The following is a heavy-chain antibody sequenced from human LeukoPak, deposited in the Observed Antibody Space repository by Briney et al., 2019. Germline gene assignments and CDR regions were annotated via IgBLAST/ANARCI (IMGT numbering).Heavy chain of an antibody. D-gene: IGHD6-19*01. V-gene: IGHV3-15*01. CDR1: GFTFSDAW. J-gene: IGHJ4*02. Sequence: PGGSLRLSCAASGFTFSDAWMTWVRQAPGKGLEWVGRIKSKTSGGTTDYTAPVKGRFTISRDDSKNTLYFQMNSLRTEDTALFYCAKDRDTSGWRYFDYWGQGTLVTVSS. CDR2: IKSKTSGGTT. CDR3: AKDRDTSGWRYFDY.